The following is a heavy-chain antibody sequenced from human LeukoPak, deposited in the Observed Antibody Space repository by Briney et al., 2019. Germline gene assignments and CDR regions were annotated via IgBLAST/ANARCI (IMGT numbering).Heavy chain of an antibody. J-gene: IGHJ5*02. D-gene: IGHD1-14*01. Sequence: GGSLRLSCAASGLTFSTYGMSWVRQAPGKGLEWVSAVSGGSTTSYAEYVWGRFTISGDNSKNTLYLQMNSLRAEDTAVYYCAKEDSEGGPNWFDTWGQGALVTVSS. V-gene: IGHV3-23*01. CDR3: AKEDSEGGPNWFDT. CDR1: GLTFSTYG. CDR2: VSGGSTT.